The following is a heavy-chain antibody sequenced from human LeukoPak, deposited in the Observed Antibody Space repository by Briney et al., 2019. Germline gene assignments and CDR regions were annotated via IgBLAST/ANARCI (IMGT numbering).Heavy chain of an antibody. J-gene: IGHJ4*02. CDR1: GGSFSGYY. V-gene: IGHV4-34*01. CDR3: ARVGIAVAGAGEEDY. CDR2: IYHSGST. Sequence: SETLSLTCAVYGGSFSGYYWSWIRQPPGKGLEWIGEIYHSGSTNYNPSLKSRVTISVDTSKNQFSLKLSSVTAADTAVYYCARVGIAVAGAGEEDYWGQGTLVTVSS. D-gene: IGHD6-19*01.